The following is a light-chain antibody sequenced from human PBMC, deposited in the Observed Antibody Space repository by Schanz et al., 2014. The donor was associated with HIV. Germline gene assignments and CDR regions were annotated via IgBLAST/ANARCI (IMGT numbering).Light chain of an antibody. CDR1: QSVSNNY. Sequence: EIVLTQSPGTLSLSPGERTTLSCRASQSVSNNYLAWYQQKPGQAPRLLIFGASNRATGIPGRFSGSGSGTDFTLSISRLEPEDFAVYYCQQYGRSPYTFGQGTKVEIK. V-gene: IGKV3-20*01. J-gene: IGKJ2*01. CDR2: GAS. CDR3: QQYGRSPYT.